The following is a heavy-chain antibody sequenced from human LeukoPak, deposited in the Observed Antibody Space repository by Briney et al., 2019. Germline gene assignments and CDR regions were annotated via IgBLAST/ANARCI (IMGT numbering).Heavy chain of an antibody. J-gene: IGHJ4*02. CDR2: IKRDGSVT. Sequence: QTGGSLRLSCAASGFTFSNYGMHWVRQAPGKGLEWVSRIKRDGSVTSYADSVKGRFTISRDDAKNTLYLQMNSLRAEDTAVYYCARGGDGNENREDFWGQGTLVTVSS. D-gene: IGHD2-21*01. CDR1: GFTFSNYG. CDR3: ARGGDGNENREDF. V-gene: IGHV3-74*01.